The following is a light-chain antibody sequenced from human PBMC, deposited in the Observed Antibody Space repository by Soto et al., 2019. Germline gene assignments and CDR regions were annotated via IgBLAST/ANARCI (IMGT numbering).Light chain of an antibody. Sequence: EIVLTQSPATLSLSPGERATLSCRASQSVSSYLAWYQQKPGQAPRLLIYDASNRATGIPARFSGSGSGTDFTLTISGLEPEDFAVYYCQQRSNSPTFGGGTKVEIK. V-gene: IGKV3-11*01. J-gene: IGKJ4*01. CDR1: QSVSSY. CDR2: DAS. CDR3: QQRSNSPT.